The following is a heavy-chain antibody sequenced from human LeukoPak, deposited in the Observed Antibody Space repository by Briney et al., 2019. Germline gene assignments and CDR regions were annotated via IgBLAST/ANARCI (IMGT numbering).Heavy chain of an antibody. D-gene: IGHD3-9*01. J-gene: IGHJ4*02. CDR1: GGSFSGYY. Sequence: RTSETLSLTCAVYGGSFSGYYWSWIRQPPGKGLEWIGEINHSGSTNYNPSLKSRVTISVDTSKNQFSLKLSSVTAADTAVYYCARGKSGGYDILTGQRIFDYWGQGTLVTVSS. CDR3: ARGKSGGYDILTGQRIFDY. CDR2: INHSGST. V-gene: IGHV4-34*01.